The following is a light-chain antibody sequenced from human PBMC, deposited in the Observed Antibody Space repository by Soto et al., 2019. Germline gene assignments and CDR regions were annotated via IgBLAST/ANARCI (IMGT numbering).Light chain of an antibody. V-gene: IGKV3D-15*01. Sequence: IVMTQSPVTPSVSPGGRATLSCRASQSVISNLAWYQHKPGQAPRLLIYGTSIRATGIPARFSGSGSGTEFTLTISSLQSEDFAVYYCQHYGGSPRTFGQGTKVDIK. CDR2: GTS. J-gene: IGKJ1*01. CDR3: QHYGGSPRT. CDR1: QSVISN.